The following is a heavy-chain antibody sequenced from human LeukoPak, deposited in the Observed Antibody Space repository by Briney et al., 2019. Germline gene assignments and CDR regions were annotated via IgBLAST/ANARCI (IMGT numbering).Heavy chain of an antibody. CDR3: AELGITMIGGV. Sequence: GGSLRLSCAASGFTFSTFAMIWVRQPPGKGLEWVSSIFPSGGEIHYADSVRGRFTISRDNSKSTLSLQMNSLRAEDTAVYYCAELGITMIGGVWGKGATVTISS. CDR1: GFTFSTFA. CDR2: IFPSGGEI. D-gene: IGHD3-10*02. J-gene: IGHJ6*04. V-gene: IGHV3-23*01.